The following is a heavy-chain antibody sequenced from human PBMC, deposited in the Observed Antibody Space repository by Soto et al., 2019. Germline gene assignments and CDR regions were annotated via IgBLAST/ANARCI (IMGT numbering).Heavy chain of an antibody. D-gene: IGHD3-10*01. CDR1: GGTISTYY. V-gene: IGHV4-59*13. CDR3: ASDDSAYYKY. J-gene: IGHJ4*02. CDR2: IYHSGTT. Sequence: PSETLSLTCTLSGGTISTYYWNWIRQPPGRGLEWIGYIYHSGTTSYSPSLKSRVTMSVDTSKNEFSLNLTSVTPADTAVDYCASDDSAYYKYWGQGKLVTVSS.